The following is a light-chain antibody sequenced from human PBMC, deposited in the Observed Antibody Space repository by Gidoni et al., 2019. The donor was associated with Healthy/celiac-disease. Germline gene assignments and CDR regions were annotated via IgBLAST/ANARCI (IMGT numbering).Light chain of an antibody. CDR3: CSYAGSSTPVV. CDR1: SSDVGSYNL. J-gene: IGLJ2*01. Sequence: QSALTQPASVSGSPGQSITISCTGTSSDVGSYNLVSRYQQHPGKAPKLMIYEVSKRPSGFSNRFSGSKSGNTASLTISGLQAEDEADYYCCSYAGSSTPVVFGGGTKLTVL. V-gene: IGLV2-23*02. CDR2: EVS.